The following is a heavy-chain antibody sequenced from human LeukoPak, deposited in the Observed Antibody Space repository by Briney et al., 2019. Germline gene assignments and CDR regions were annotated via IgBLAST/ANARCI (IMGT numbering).Heavy chain of an antibody. CDR1: GGSISSGGYS. V-gene: IGHV4-39*07. J-gene: IGHJ6*02. CDR3: ARDRSYYYYGMDV. Sequence: PSETLSLTCAVSGGSISSGGYSWSWIRQPPGKGLEWIGSIYYSGSTYYNPSLKSRVTISVDTSKNQFSLKLSSVTAADTAVYYCARDRSYYYYGMDVWGQGTTVTVSS. CDR2: IYYSGST.